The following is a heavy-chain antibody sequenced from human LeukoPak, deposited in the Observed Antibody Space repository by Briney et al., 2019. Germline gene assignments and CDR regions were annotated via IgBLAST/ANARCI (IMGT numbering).Heavy chain of an antibody. CDR3: ARDHGLYSSSFGSHNWFDP. D-gene: IGHD6-6*01. V-gene: IGHV4-59*01. Sequence: SETLSLTCTVSGGSISSYYWSWIRQPPGKGLEWIGYIYYSGSTNYNPSLKSRVTISVDTSKNQFSLKLSSVTAADTAVYYCARDHGLYSSSFGSHNWFDPWGQGTLVTVSS. CDR2: IYYSGST. CDR1: GGSISSYY. J-gene: IGHJ5*02.